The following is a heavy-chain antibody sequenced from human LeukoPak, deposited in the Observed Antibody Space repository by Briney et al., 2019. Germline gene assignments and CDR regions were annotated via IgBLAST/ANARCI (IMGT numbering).Heavy chain of an antibody. V-gene: IGHV3-23*01. CDR3: SKDTIGTTGY. Sequence: PGGSLRLSCAASGFTFSSYAMSWVRQAPGKGLERVSAISGSGGSTYFADSVKGRFTISRDNSKNTLYLQMNSLRAEDTAVYYCSKDTIGTTGYWGQGTLVTVSS. CDR1: GFTFSSYA. CDR2: ISGSGGST. D-gene: IGHD1-1*01. J-gene: IGHJ4*02.